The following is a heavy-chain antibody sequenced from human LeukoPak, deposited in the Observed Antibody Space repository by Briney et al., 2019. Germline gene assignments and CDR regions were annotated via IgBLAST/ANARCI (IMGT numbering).Heavy chain of an antibody. V-gene: IGHV1-69*13. CDR1: GGTFSSYA. D-gene: IGHD5-18*01. Sequence: SVKVSCKASGGTFSSYAISWVRQAPGQGLEWMGGIIPIFGTVNYAQKFQGSVTITADESTSTAYMELSSLRSEDTAVYYCASTRRYSYVSFDYWGQGTLVTVSS. CDR3: ASTRRYSYVSFDY. CDR2: IIPIFGTV. J-gene: IGHJ4*02.